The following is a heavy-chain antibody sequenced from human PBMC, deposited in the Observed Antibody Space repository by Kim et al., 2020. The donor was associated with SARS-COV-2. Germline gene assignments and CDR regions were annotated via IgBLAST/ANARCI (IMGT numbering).Heavy chain of an antibody. D-gene: IGHD3-3*01. V-gene: IGHV1-46*01. J-gene: IGHJ3*02. CDR2: INPSGGST. CDR3: ARESTTIFGVVEIWLRGRMPGDAFDI. CDR1: GYTFTSYY. Sequence: ASVKVSCKASGYTFTSYYMHWVRQAPGQGLEWMGIINPSGGSTSYAQKFQGRVTMTRDTSTSTVYMELSSLRSEDTAVYYCARESTTIFGVVEIWLRGRMPGDAFDIWGQGTMVTVSS.